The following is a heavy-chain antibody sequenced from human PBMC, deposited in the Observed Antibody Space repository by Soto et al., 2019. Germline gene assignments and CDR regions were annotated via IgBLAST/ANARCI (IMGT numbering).Heavy chain of an antibody. CDR1: GFTFSNFG. CDR2: IWFDASKQ. CDR3: ARGEWERNYFDY. Sequence: QVQLVESGGGVVQPGRSLRLSCAASGFTFSNFGMHWVRQAPGKGLEWVTFIWFDASKQYYADSVKGRFSISRDNSKNTLYLQVNSLRAEDTAVYYCARGEWERNYFDYWGQGTLVTVSS. D-gene: IGHD1-26*01. J-gene: IGHJ4*02. V-gene: IGHV3-33*01.